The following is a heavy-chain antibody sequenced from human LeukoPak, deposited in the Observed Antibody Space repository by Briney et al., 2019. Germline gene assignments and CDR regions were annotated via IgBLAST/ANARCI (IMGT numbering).Heavy chain of an antibody. CDR3: ARRIRIGLWFGELLSGFDY. V-gene: IGHV4-34*01. D-gene: IGHD3-10*01. CDR1: GGSFSGYY. CDR2: INHSGST. J-gene: IGHJ4*02. Sequence: SETLSLTCAVYGGSFSGYYWSWIRQTPGKGLEWIGEINHSGSTNYNPSLKSRVTISVDTSKNQFSLKLSSVTAADTAVYYCARRIRIGLWFGELLSGFDYWGQGTLVTVSS.